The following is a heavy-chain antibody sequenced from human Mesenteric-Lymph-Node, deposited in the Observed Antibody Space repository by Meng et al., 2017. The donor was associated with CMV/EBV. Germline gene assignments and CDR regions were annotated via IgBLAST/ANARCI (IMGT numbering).Heavy chain of an antibody. CDR2: INHSGST. CDR3: ARYSSSGVDY. V-gene: IGHV4-34*01. CDR1: GGSFSGYY. Sequence: SETLSLTCAVYGGSFSGYYWSWIRQPPGKGLEWIGEINHSGSTNYNPSLKSRVTISVDTSKNQFSLKLNSVTAADTAVYYCARYSSSGVDYWGQGTLVTVSS. J-gene: IGHJ4*02. D-gene: IGHD6-6*01.